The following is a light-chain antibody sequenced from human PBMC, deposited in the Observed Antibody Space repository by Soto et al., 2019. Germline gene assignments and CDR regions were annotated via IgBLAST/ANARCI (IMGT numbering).Light chain of an antibody. Sequence: DIQMTPSPSSLSASVGERATITCRASQSISSYLNWYQQTPGKAPQLLIHAASSLQSGGPSRLSGGGSGTDFTITISSLQPDDFATDYCQQSYSTPSFGGGTKVDIK. CDR2: AAS. V-gene: IGKV1-39*01. J-gene: IGKJ4*01. CDR3: QQSYSTPS. CDR1: QSISSY.